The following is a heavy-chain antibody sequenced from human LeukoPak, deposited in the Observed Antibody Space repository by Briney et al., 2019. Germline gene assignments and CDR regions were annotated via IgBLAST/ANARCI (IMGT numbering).Heavy chain of an antibody. CDR1: GGCFSGYY. CDR3: ARGVRLYYGSGRGWFDP. Sequence: PSETLSLTCAVSGGCFSGYYWSWIRQPPGKALEWIGGINHSGSTNYNPSLTSRVTISVDTSKNQFSLKLGSVTAADTAVYYSARGVRLYYGSGRGWFDPWGQGTLVTVSS. D-gene: IGHD3-10*01. J-gene: IGHJ5*02. V-gene: IGHV4-34*01. CDR2: INHSGST.